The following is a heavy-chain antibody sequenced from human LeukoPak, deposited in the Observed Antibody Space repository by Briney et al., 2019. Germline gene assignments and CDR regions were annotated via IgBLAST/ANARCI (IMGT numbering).Heavy chain of an antibody. Sequence: PSETLSLTCTVSGGSFSSYYWTWIRQPAGKGLGWIGRIDTSGSTNYNPSLKSRVTMSVDTSKNQFSLRLSSVTAADTAVYYCARGQWELLRYNYIDVWGKGTTVTVSS. CDR1: GGSFSSYY. D-gene: IGHD1-26*01. CDR2: IDTSGST. CDR3: ARGQWELLRYNYIDV. V-gene: IGHV4-4*07. J-gene: IGHJ6*03.